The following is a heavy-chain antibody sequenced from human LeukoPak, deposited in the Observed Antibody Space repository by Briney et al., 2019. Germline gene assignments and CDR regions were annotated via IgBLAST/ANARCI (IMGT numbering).Heavy chain of an antibody. D-gene: IGHD3-10*01. CDR1: GFTFSSYS. J-gene: IGHJ4*02. Sequence: GGSLRLSCAASGFTFSSYSMNWVRQAPGKGLEWVSSISSSSSYIYYADSVKDRFTISRDNAKNSLYLQMNSLRAEDTAVYYCARGVLWFGELNYFDYWGQGTLVTVSS. V-gene: IGHV3-21*01. CDR2: ISSSSSYI. CDR3: ARGVLWFGELNYFDY.